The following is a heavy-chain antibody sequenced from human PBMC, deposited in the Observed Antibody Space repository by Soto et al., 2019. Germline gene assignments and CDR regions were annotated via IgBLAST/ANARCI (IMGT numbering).Heavy chain of an antibody. J-gene: IGHJ4*02. CDR1: GVSISSGDYY. D-gene: IGHD2-21*01. V-gene: IGHV4-61*08. CDR3: ARRWGGTFDY. CDR2: IYYSENT. Sequence: SETLSLTCTVSGVSISSGDYYWSWIRQTPGKGLEWIGYIYYSENTNYNPSLKSRVTISVDTSKNQFSLKLSSVTAADTAVYYCARRWGGTFDYWGQGTLVTVSS.